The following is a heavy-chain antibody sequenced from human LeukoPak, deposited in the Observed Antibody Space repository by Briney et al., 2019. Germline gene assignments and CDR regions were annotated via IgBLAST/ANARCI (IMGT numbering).Heavy chain of an antibody. CDR3: ARGSSGWPGYYYYYYMAV. D-gene: IGHD6-19*01. CDR1: GGSISSYY. J-gene: IGHJ6*03. CDR2: IYTSGST. Sequence: SETLSLTCTVSGGSISSYYWSWIRQPAGKGLEWIGRIYTSGSTNYNPSLKSRVTMSVDTSKNQFSLKLSSVTAADTAVYYCARGSSGWPGYYYYYYMAVWGKGTTVTVSS. V-gene: IGHV4-4*07.